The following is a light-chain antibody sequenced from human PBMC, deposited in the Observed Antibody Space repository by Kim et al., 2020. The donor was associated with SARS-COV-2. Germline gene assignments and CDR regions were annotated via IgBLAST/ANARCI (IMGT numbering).Light chain of an antibody. CDR2: YDS. J-gene: IGLJ2*01. V-gene: IGLV3-21*04. CDR3: QVWDSSSDPHVV. Sequence: SYELTQPPSVSVVPGKTARITCGGNNIGSKSVHWYQQKPGQAPVLVIYYDSDRPSGIPERFSGSNSGNTATLTISRVEAGDEADYYCQVWDSSSDPHVVFGGGTQLTVL. CDR1: NIGSKS.